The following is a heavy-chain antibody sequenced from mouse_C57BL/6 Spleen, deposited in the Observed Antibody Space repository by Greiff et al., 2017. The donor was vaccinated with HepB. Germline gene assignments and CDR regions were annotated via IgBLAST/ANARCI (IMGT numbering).Heavy chain of an antibody. V-gene: IGHV1-54*01. CDR1: GYAFTNYL. D-gene: IGHD3-2*02. CDR3: ARAAQARYAMDY. CDR2: INPGSGGT. J-gene: IGHJ4*01. Sequence: QVQLQQSGAELVRPGTSVKVSCKASGYAFTNYLIEWVKQRPGQGLEWIGVINPGSGGTNYNEKFKGKATLTADKSSSTAYMQLSSLTSEDSAVYVCARAAQARYAMDYWGQGTSVTVSS.